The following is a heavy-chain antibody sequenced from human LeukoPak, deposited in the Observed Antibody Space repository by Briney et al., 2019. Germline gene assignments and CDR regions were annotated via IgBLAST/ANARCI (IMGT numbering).Heavy chain of an antibody. V-gene: IGHV5-51*01. Sequence: GESLKISCKGSGYSFTSYWIGWVRQMPGKGLEWMGIIYPGDSDTRYSPSFQGQVTISADKSISTAYLQWSSLKASDTAMYYCARLGEQWLANNWFDHWGQGTLVTVSS. J-gene: IGHJ5*02. CDR2: IYPGDSDT. D-gene: IGHD6-19*01. CDR3: ARLGEQWLANNWFDH. CDR1: GYSFTSYW.